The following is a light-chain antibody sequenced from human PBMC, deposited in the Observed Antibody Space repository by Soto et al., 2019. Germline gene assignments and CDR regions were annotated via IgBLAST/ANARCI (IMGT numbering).Light chain of an antibody. CDR3: LLSYSGARSRV. CDR1: TGAVTSGHY. Sequence: QAVVTQEPSLTVSPGGTVTLTCDSSTGAVTSGHYPYWFQQKPGQAPRTLIYDTSNKHSWTPARFSGSLLGGKAALTLSGAQPEDEAEYYCLLSYSGARSRVFGTGTKVTVL. CDR2: DTS. V-gene: IGLV7-46*01. J-gene: IGLJ1*01.